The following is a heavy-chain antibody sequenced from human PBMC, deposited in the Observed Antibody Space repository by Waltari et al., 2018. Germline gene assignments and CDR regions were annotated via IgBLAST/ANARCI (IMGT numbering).Heavy chain of an antibody. D-gene: IGHD6-19*01. CDR3: TRDVSSIYFDY. CDR1: GFTFSDYG. V-gene: IGHV3-33*01. CDR2: KWQDGRKD. J-gene: IGHJ4*02. Sequence: QVQLVESGGGVVQPGRSLRLSCAASGFTFSDYGMPWVRQAPGKGVEWVDLKWQDGRKDFYADSVKGRFTISRDNSRNTMYMQMNSLRAEDTAVYYCTRDVSSIYFDYWGQGTLVTVSS.